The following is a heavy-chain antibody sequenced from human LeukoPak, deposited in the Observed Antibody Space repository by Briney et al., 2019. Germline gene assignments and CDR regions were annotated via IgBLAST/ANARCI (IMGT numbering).Heavy chain of an antibody. J-gene: IGHJ4*02. CDR1: GFTVSSNY. Sequence: PGRSLRLSCAASGFTVSSNYMSWVRQAPGKGLEWVSVIYNTGSTFYADSVKGRFTISRDSSKNTVYLQMNSLRGEDTAVYYCACHYYGSATPDHWGQGTLVTVFS. CDR3: ACHYYGSATPDH. V-gene: IGHV3-66*04. CDR2: IYNTGST. D-gene: IGHD3-10*01.